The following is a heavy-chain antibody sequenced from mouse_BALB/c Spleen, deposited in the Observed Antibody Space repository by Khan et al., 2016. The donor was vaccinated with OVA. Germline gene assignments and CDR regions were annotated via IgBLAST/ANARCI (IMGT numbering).Heavy chain of an antibody. J-gene: IGHJ2*01. V-gene: IGHV1-7*01. CDR1: GYTFTSYW. CDR2: INPTSGYT. CDR3: ARDRFDY. Sequence: VQLQQSGAELAKPGASVKMSCTASGYTFTSYWMHWIQQRPGQGLEWIGNINPTSGYTDYNQKFKDKATLTADKSSSTAYMQLSSLTSDDSAFYYCARDRFDYWGQGTARTVSS.